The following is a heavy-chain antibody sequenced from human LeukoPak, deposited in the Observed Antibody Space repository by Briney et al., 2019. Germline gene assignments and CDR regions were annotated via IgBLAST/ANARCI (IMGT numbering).Heavy chain of an antibody. J-gene: IGHJ4*02. CDR3: AKDTTYSGSYFFH. Sequence: GGSLRLSCAASGFIFSGYAISWVRQAPGKGLEWVSGISGSGDTTHYADSVEGRFTISRDNAKNTVNLQMNSLRAEDTAIYHCAKDTTYSGSYFFHWGQGTLVTVSS. CDR1: GFIFSGYA. CDR2: ISGSGDTT. D-gene: IGHD1-26*01. V-gene: IGHV3-23*01.